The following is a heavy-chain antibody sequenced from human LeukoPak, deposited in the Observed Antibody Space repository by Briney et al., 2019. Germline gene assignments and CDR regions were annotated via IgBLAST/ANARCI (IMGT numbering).Heavy chain of an antibody. CDR3: AREKSWSRDY. D-gene: IGHD2-8*01. V-gene: IGHV3-23*01. Sequence: PGGSLRLSCAASGFTFSSYAMSWVRQAPGKGLEWVSTISGGGDSTYYAASVKGRFTISRDNAKNSLYLQMNSLRAEDTAVYYCAREKSWSRDYWGQGTLVTVSS. CDR1: GFTFSSYA. J-gene: IGHJ4*02. CDR2: ISGGGDST.